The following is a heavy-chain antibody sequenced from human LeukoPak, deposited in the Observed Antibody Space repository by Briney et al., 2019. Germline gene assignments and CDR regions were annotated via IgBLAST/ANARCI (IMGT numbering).Heavy chain of an antibody. CDR3: ARESPTAVTCFDY. D-gene: IGHD4-17*01. V-gene: IGHV3-66*01. J-gene: IGHJ4*02. CDR2: TYSGGTT. Sequence: GGSLRLPCAASGFTVTSNHMTWVRQAPGKGLEWVSVTYSGGTTYHADSVKARFTTSRDNSKNTLYLQMDHLRAEDTAVYYCARESPTAVTCFDYWGQGTLVTVSS. CDR1: GFTVTSNH.